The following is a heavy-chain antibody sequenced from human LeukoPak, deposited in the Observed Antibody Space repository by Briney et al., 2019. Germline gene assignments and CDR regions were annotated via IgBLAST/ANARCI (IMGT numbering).Heavy chain of an antibody. CDR2: IYYSGST. D-gene: IGHD3-22*01. J-gene: IGHJ4*02. Sequence: SETLSLTCTVSGGSISSYYWSWIRQPPGKGLEWIGYIYYSGSTYYNPSLKSRVTISVDTSKNQFSLKLSSVTAADTAVYYCARLGYYDSSGYSDYWGQGTLVTVSS. CDR3: ARLGYYDSSGYSDY. V-gene: IGHV4-59*08. CDR1: GGSISSYY.